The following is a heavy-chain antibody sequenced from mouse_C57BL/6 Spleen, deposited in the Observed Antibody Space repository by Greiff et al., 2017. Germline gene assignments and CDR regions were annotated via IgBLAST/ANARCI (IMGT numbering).Heavy chain of an antibody. D-gene: IGHD1-1*01. CDR1: GYTFTSYW. Sequence: VQLQQPGAELVMPGASVKLSCKASGYTFTSYWMHWVKQRPGQGLEWIGEIDPSDSYTNYNQKFKGKSTLTVDKSSSTAYMQLSSLTSEDSAVYYCARGSSHYYAMDYWGQGTSVTVSS. V-gene: IGHV1-69*01. CDR2: IDPSDSYT. CDR3: ARGSSHYYAMDY. J-gene: IGHJ4*01.